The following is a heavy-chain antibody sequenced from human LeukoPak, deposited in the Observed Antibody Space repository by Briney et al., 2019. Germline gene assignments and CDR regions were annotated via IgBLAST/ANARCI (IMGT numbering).Heavy chain of an antibody. D-gene: IGHD4-17*01. CDR3: ARNVTTLTHYYYYYGMDV. CDR2: ISSSSSYI. Sequence: GGSLRLSCAASGFTFSSYSMNWVRQAPGKGLEWVSSISSSSSYIYYADSVKGRFTISRDNAKNSQYLQMNSLRAEDTAVYYCARNVTTLTHYYYYYGMDVWGQGTTVTVSS. J-gene: IGHJ6*02. CDR1: GFTFSSYS. V-gene: IGHV3-21*01.